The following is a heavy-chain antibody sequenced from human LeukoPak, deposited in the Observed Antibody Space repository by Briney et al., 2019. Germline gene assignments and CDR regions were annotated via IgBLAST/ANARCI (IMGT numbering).Heavy chain of an antibody. V-gene: IGHV3-48*02. Sequence: PGGSLRLSCEASGFTFSAYAMTWVRQAPGKGLEWVSYINRISNIIDYADSVKGRFTISTDNAKNSLYLQMNSLRDEDTAVYYCARDRDYAFDYWGQGTLVTVSS. CDR2: INRISNII. CDR3: ARDRDYAFDY. CDR1: GFTFSAYA. J-gene: IGHJ4*02. D-gene: IGHD4-17*01.